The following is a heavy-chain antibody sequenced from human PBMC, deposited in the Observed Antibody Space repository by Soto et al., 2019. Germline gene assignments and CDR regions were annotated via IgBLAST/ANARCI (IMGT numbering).Heavy chain of an antibody. D-gene: IGHD5-12*01. V-gene: IGHV3-11*01. J-gene: IGHJ4*02. CDR1: GFTFSDYY. Sequence: QVQLVESGGGLVKPGGSLRLSCAPSGFTFSDYYMSWIRQAPGKGPEWVSYISKSVGTTQYADSVKGRFTISRDNAKKSLFLQMNSLRAEDTAVYYCARVKGAYAIDYWGQGTQVTVSA. CDR3: ARVKGAYAIDY. CDR2: ISKSVGTT.